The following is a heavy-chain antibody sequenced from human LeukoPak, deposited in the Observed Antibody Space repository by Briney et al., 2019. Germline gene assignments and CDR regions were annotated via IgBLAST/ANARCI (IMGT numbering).Heavy chain of an antibody. CDR3: ARDRDEAAAGTGDY. CDR2: IIPILGIA. V-gene: IGHV1-69*04. D-gene: IGHD6-13*01. J-gene: IGHJ4*02. CDR1: GGTFSSYA. Sequence: SVKVSCKASGGTFSSYAISWVRQAPGQGLEWMGRIIPILGIANYAQKFQGRVTITADKSTSTAYMELSSLRSEDTAVYYCARDRDEAAAGTGDYWGQGTLVTVSS.